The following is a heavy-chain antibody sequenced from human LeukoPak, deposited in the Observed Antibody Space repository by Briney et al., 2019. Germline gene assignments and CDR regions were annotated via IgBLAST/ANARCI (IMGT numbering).Heavy chain of an antibody. D-gene: IGHD2-2*01. Sequence: GASVKVSRKASGYTFTRYYMHWVRQAPGPGLEWMGMIDPNGGSATYGQKFQGRVTMTRDTSTSTVYMELSSLRSEDTAVYFCARHLIKDIVVVPATPPSYYMDVWGKGTTVTVSS. CDR1: GYTFTRYY. J-gene: IGHJ6*03. CDR2: IDPNGGSA. CDR3: ARHLIKDIVVVPATPPSYYMDV. V-gene: IGHV1-46*01.